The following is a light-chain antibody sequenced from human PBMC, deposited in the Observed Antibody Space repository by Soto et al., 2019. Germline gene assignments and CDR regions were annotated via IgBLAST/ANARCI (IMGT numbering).Light chain of an antibody. Sequence: QSVLTQPVSVSGSPGQSITISCTDYVSWYQQHPGKAPKHIIYDVTNRPSGVSNRFSGSKSGNTASLTISGLQAEDEADYYCSSYTTSTTRVFGGGTKLTVL. V-gene: IGLV2-14*01. CDR3: SSYTTSTTRV. CDR2: DVT. J-gene: IGLJ3*02. CDR1: Y.